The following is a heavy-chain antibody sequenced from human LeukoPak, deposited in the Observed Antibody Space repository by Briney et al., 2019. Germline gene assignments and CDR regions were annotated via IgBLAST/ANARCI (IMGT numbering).Heavy chain of an antibody. CDR1: GYTFTSYG. V-gene: IGHV1-18*01. J-gene: IGHJ5*02. D-gene: IGHD3-9*01. CDR3: ARAPFGVRYFEHWFDP. Sequence: GASVKVSCKASGYTFTSYGISWVRQAPGQGLEWMGWISAYNGNTNYAQKLQGRVTMTTDTSTSTAYMELRSLRSDDTAVYYCARAPFGVRYFEHWFDPWGQGTLVTVSS. CDR2: ISAYNGNT.